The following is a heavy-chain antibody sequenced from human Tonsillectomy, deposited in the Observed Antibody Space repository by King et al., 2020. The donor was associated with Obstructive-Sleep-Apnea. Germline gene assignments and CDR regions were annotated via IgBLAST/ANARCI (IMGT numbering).Heavy chain of an antibody. V-gene: IGHV3-21*01. D-gene: IGHD4-17*01. CDR1: GFTFSNYS. J-gene: IGHJ4*02. Sequence: VQLVESGGGLVKPGGSLRLSCAASGFTFSNYSMNWVRQAPGRGLEWVSSISSSSTYIYYADSVKGRFTISRDNAKNSLYLHMNSLRAEDTAVYYCASHDYERNWGQGTLVTVSS. CDR3: ASHDYERN. CDR2: ISSSSTYI.